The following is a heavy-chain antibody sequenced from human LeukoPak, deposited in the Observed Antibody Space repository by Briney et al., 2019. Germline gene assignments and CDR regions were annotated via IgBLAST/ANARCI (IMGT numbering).Heavy chain of an antibody. CDR1: GFTFSSYA. D-gene: IGHD3-3*01. CDR3: AXXXXXLNXLRFLEWLSPFDY. CDR2: ISGSGGST. V-gene: IGHV3-23*01. J-gene: IGHJ4*02. Sequence: GGSLRLSCAASGFTFSSYAMSWVRQAPGKGLEWVSAISGSGGSTYYADSVKGRFTISRDNSKNTLYLQMNSLRAEDTAVYYCAXXXXXLNXLRFLEWLSPFDYWGQGTLVTVSS.